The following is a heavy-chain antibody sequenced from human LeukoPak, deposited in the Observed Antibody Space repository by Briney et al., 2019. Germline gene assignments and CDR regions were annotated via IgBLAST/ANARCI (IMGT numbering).Heavy chain of an antibody. J-gene: IGHJ6*03. V-gene: IGHV3-21*04. CDR3: ARLPLDSGATRENYYYYMDV. Sequence: GSLRLSCAASGFTFSSYSMNWVRQAPGKGLEWVSSISSSSSYIYYADSVKGRFTISRDNAKNSLNLQMNSLRAEDTALYYCARLPLDSGATRENYYYYMDVWGKGTTVTVSS. CDR1: GFTFSSYS. CDR2: ISSSSSYI. D-gene: IGHD1-26*01.